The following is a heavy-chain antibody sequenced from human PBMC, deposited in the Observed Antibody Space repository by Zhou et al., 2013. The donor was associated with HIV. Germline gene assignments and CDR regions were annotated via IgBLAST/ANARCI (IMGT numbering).Heavy chain of an antibody. D-gene: IGHD6-19*01. V-gene: IGHV3-9*01. CDR2: INRNSGSI. Sequence: VQLVESGGGLVQPGRSLRLSCTASGFTFDNHAMHWVRQGPGKGLEWVSGINRNSGSIGYADSVKGRFTISRDNAQNSLYLQMNSLRAEDTALYYCVKGPGNGWYSWFDFWGQGTPVTVSS. CDR1: GFTFDNHA. J-gene: IGHJ4*02. CDR3: VKGPGNGWYSWFDF.